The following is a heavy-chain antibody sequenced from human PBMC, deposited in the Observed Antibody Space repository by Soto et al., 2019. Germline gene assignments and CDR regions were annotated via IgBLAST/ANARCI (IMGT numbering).Heavy chain of an antibody. J-gene: IGHJ4*02. CDR2: FSATSENT. CDR1: GFFFSSYT. CDR3: AKARDQQWVRLPFDY. V-gene: IGHV3-23*01. Sequence: EVQLLESGGGVVQPGGSLRLSCVGSGFFFSSYTMTWVRQAPGKGLEWVSSFSATSENTYYADSVRGRFTISRDNSKNTLFLQMNSLTAEDTAMYYCAKARDQQWVRLPFDYWGQGIPVIVSS. D-gene: IGHD6-19*01.